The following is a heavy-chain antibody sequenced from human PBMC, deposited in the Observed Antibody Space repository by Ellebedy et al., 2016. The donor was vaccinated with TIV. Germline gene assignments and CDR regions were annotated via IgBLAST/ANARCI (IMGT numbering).Heavy chain of an antibody. V-gene: IGHV3-21*01. Sequence: PGGSLRLSCAASGFIFSDYPMNWVRQAPGKGLEWVSAISSSSRSIYYADSVKGRFVISRDNGKNSLFLQINSLRDEDTVVYYCVREDDTETVTPDYWGQGTQVTVSS. CDR3: VREDDTETVTPDY. J-gene: IGHJ4*02. D-gene: IGHD4-23*01. CDR2: ISSSSRSI. CDR1: GFIFSDYP.